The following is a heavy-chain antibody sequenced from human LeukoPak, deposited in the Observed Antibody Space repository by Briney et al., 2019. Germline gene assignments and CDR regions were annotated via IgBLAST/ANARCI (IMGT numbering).Heavy chain of an antibody. D-gene: IGHD3-3*02. V-gene: IGHV3-33*01. CDR1: TLTFRSYG. Sequence: PGGSLRLSCAASTLTFRSYGMDCVRQAPGKGLEWVAVIWNDGSNQYYADSVKGRFTISRDNSKNTLYLQITSQGPDNWGGDYCARTRQFSISSPVWGYFYYWGQGTLVTVSS. CDR2: IWNDGSNQ. CDR3: ARTRQFSISSPVWGYFYY. J-gene: IGHJ4*02.